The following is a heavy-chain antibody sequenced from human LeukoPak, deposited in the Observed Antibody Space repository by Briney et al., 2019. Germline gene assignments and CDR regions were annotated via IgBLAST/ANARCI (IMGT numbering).Heavy chain of an antibody. D-gene: IGHD6-19*01. CDR3: AKDSDIAVAGTSFDY. CDR1: GFTFDDYT. V-gene: IGHV3-43*01. CDR2: ISWDGGST. J-gene: IGHJ4*02. Sequence: GGSLRLSCAASGFTFDDYTMHWVRQAPGKGLEWVSLISWDGGSTYYADSVKGRFTISRDNSKNSLYLQMNSLRTEDTALYYCAKDSDIAVAGTSFDYWGQGTQVTVSS.